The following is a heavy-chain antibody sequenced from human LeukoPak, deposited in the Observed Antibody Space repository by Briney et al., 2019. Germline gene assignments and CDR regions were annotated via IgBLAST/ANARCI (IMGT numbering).Heavy chain of an antibody. D-gene: IGHD3-3*01. J-gene: IGHJ5*02. CDR2: IIPIFGTA. V-gene: IGHV1-69*05. Sequence: SVKVSCKASGGTFSSYAISWVRQAPGQGLEWMGGIIPIFGTANYAQKFQGRVMITTDESTSTAYMELSSLRSEDTAVYYCAREKKDDFWRGPSDPWGQGTLVTVSS. CDR1: GGTFSSYA. CDR3: AREKKDDFWRGPSDP.